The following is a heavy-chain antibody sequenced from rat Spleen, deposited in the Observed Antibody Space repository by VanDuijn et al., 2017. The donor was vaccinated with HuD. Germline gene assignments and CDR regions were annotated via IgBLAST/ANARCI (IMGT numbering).Heavy chain of an antibody. D-gene: IGHD1-12*02. CDR2: ISSGGST. V-gene: IGHV2S12*01. J-gene: IGHJ2*01. Sequence: QVQLKESGPGLVQPSQTLSLTCTVSGFSLTSNGVSWVRQPPGKGLEWIAAISSGGSTYYNSALKSRLSISRDTSKSQVFLKMNSRQTEDTAIYFCTRGYYDGSYYPYWGQGVMVTVSS. CDR3: TRGYYDGSYYPY. CDR1: GFSLTSNG.